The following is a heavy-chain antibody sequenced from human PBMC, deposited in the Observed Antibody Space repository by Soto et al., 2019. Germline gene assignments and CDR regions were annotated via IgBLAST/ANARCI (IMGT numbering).Heavy chain of an antibody. CDR1: GFSFSSYQ. CDR2: ISSSDNTI. Sequence: LRLSCAASGFSFSSYQMNWVRQAPGKGLEWILYISSSDNTILYADSVKGRFTVSRDNAKNSLYLQMNSLRAEDTAVYYCARFDYDSEYYYGMDVWVQGTTVTVSS. V-gene: IGHV3-48*03. J-gene: IGHJ6*02. CDR3: ARFDYDSEYYYGMDV. D-gene: IGHD4-17*01.